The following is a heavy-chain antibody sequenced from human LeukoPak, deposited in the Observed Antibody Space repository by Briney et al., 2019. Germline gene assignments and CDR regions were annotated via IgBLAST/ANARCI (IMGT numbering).Heavy chain of an antibody. J-gene: IGHJ6*02. Sequence: SETLSLTCAVYGGPFSDYFWGWIRQPPGKGLEWIGEINHSGRTYYNLSLKSRVTISVDTSKNQFSLNLSSVTAADTAVYYCARDVVVVPAAIHYGMDVWGQGTTVTVSS. D-gene: IGHD2-2*01. CDR1: GGPFSDYF. CDR3: ARDVVVVPAAIHYGMDV. V-gene: IGHV4-34*01. CDR2: INHSGRT.